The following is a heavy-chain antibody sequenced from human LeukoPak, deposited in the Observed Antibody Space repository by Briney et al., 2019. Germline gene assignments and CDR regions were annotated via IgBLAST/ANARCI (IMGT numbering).Heavy chain of an antibody. CDR2: INPNSGGT. Sequence: ASVKVSCKASGYTFTGYYMHWVRQAPGQGLEWMGWINPNSGGTNYAQKFQGRVTMTRDTSISTAYMELSRLRSDDTAVYYCARGSDILTGHSQDFDYWGQGTLVTVSS. V-gene: IGHV1-2*02. CDR1: GYTFTGYY. J-gene: IGHJ4*02. CDR3: ARGSDILTGHSQDFDY. D-gene: IGHD3-9*01.